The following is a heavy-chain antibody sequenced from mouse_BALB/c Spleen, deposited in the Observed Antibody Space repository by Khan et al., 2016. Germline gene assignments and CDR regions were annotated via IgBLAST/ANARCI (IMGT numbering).Heavy chain of an antibody. V-gene: IGHV5-6-5*01. CDR1: EFTFSSYA. Sequence: EVELVESGGGLVKPGGSLKLSCAASEFTFSSYAMSWVRQTPEKRLEWVASISSGGSTYYPDSVKGRFTISRANARNILYLQMSSLRSEDTAMYYCARHDGYDSFAYWGQGTLVTVSA. J-gene: IGHJ3*01. CDR3: ARHDGYDSFAY. CDR2: ISSGGST. D-gene: IGHD2-2*01.